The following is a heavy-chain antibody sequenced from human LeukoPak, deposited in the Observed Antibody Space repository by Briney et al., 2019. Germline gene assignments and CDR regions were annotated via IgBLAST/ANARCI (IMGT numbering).Heavy chain of an antibody. CDR2: INHSGST. Sequence: SETLTLTCAVYGGSFSGYYWSWIRQPPGKGLEWIGEINHSGSTNYNPSLKSRVTISVDTSKNQFSLKLSSETAADTAVYYCARRSSGVLDYWGQGTLVTVSS. CDR3: ARRSSGVLDY. V-gene: IGHV4-34*01. J-gene: IGHJ4*02. D-gene: IGHD3-22*01. CDR1: GGSFSGYY.